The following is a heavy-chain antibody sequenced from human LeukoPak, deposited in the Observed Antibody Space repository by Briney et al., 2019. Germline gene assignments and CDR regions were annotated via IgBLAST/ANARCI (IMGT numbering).Heavy chain of an antibody. D-gene: IGHD3-16*01. CDR2: ISYLSSHV. CDR1: GFTFSDYD. CDR3: GRAFPPLRTSSAGDL. J-gene: IGHJ4*02. Sequence: TGGSLRLSCSASGFTFSDYDMDWVRQAPRKGLEWVSSISYLSSHVYYGDSVKGRFSISRDNAKNSPYLQMNSLGAEDTAIYYCGRAFPPLRTSSAGDLWGQGILVTVSS. V-gene: IGHV3-21*01.